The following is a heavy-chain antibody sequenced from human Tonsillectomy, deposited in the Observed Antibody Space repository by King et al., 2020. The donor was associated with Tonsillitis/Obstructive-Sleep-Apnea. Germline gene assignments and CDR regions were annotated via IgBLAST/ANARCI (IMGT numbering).Heavy chain of an antibody. D-gene: IGHD3-3*01. CDR1: GYNFTSNW. Sequence: VQLVESGAEVKKPGESLRISCRGSGYNFTSNWISWVRQMPGKGLEWMGRIDPSDSYTNYSPAFQGHVTISTDKSISTAYPQWSSRQAPGTAICYCAGHGGRDELWSGVGTGGWFGPWGRGALVTVSS. V-gene: IGHV5-10-1*01. J-gene: IGHJ5*02. CDR2: IDPSDSYT. CDR3: AGHGGRDELWSGVGTGGWFGP.